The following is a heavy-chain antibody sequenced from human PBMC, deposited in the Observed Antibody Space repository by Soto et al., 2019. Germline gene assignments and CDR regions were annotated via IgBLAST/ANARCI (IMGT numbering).Heavy chain of an antibody. D-gene: IGHD1-26*01. J-gene: IGHJ3*02. Sequence: GGSLRLSCAASGFTFSNFPITWVRQAPGKGLEWVSYISVASNYIYYADSVKGRFTISRDNAKNSLYLQMNSLRDEDTAVYYCARPSGSYSHVPGGEDAFDIWGQGTMVTVSS. CDR3: ARPSGSYSHVPGGEDAFDI. V-gene: IGHV3-48*02. CDR1: GFTFSNFP. CDR2: ISVASNYI.